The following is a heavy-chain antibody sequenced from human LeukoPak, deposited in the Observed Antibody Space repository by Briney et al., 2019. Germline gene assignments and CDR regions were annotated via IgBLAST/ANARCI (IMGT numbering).Heavy chain of an antibody. CDR3: ARGSPYYYDSSGYLDY. V-gene: IGHV1-69*01. CDR2: IIPIFGTA. CDR1: GGTFSSYA. D-gene: IGHD3-22*01. J-gene: IGHJ4*02. Sequence: SVKVSCKASGGTFSSYAISWVRQAPGQGLEWMGGIIPIFGTANYAQKFQGRVAITADESTSTAYMELSSLRSEDTAVYYCARGSPYYYDSSGYLDYWGQGTLVTVSS.